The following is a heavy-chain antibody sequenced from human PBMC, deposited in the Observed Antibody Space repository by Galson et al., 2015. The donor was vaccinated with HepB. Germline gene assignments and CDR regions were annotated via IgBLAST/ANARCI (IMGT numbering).Heavy chain of an antibody. CDR1: GFTFGDYA. CDR2: IRSKAYGGTT. J-gene: IGHJ4*02. CDR3: TSTSGWYGSYYFDN. Sequence: SLRLSCAASGFTFGDYAMSWVRQAPGKGLEWVGFIRSKAYGGTTEYAASVKGRFTISRDDSKSIAYLQMNSLKTEDTAVYYRTSTSGWYGSYYFDNWGQGTLVTVSP. D-gene: IGHD6-19*01. V-gene: IGHV3-49*04.